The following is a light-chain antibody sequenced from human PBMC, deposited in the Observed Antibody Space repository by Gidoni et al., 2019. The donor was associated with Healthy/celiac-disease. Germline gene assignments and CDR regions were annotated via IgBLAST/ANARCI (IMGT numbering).Light chain of an antibody. V-gene: IGKV3-11*01. J-gene: IGKJ5*01. CDR2: DAS. CDR3: QQRSNWPIT. Sequence: EIVLTQSPATLSLSPGERATLSCRASQSVSSYLAWYQQKPGQAPRLLIDDASTRATGIPARFSGSGSGTDFTLTISSLEPEDFAVYYCQQRSNWPITFGQGTRLEIK. CDR1: QSVSSY.